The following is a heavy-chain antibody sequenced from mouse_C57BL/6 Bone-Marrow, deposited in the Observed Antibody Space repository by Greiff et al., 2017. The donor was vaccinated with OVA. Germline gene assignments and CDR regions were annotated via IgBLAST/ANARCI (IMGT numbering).Heavy chain of an antibody. CDR1: GFTFSDYY. D-gene: IGHD2-5*01. J-gene: IGHJ4*01. CDR2: INYDGSST. Sequence: DVHLVESEGGLVQPGSSMKLSCTASGFTFSDYYMAWVRQVPEKGLEWVANINYDGSSTYYLDSLKSRFIISRDNAKNILYLQMSSLKSEDTATYYCARDWGYSNSYYYAMDYWGQGTSVTVSS. CDR3: ARDWGYSNSYYYAMDY. V-gene: IGHV5-16*01.